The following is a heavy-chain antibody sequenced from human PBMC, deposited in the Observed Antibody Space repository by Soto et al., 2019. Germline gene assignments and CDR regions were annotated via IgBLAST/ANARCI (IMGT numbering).Heavy chain of an antibody. CDR2: INPNSGNT. J-gene: IGHJ3*02. V-gene: IGHV1-8*01. CDR1: GYTFTNYD. Sequence: QVQLVQSGAEVKKPGASVKVSCKASGYTFTNYDIHWVRQATGQGLEWMGWINPNSGNTGYAEKFQGRVTMTRNTSISTDYMELSSLRSEDTAVYYCARGDGSSHDAFHIWGQGTMVTVSS. CDR3: ARGDGSSHDAFHI. D-gene: IGHD1-26*01.